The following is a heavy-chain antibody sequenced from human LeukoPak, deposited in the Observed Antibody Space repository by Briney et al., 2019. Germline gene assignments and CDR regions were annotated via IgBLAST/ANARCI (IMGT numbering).Heavy chain of an antibody. Sequence: GGSLRLSCAASGFTFSSYEMNWVRQAPGKGLEWVANIKQDGSEKYYVDSVKGRFTISRDNAKSSLYLQMNSLRAEDTAVYYCARVGGAYYGSGSYYSAYWGQGTLVTVSS. J-gene: IGHJ4*02. V-gene: IGHV3-7*01. CDR2: IKQDGSEK. CDR3: ARVGGAYYGSGSYYSAY. D-gene: IGHD3-10*01. CDR1: GFTFSSYE.